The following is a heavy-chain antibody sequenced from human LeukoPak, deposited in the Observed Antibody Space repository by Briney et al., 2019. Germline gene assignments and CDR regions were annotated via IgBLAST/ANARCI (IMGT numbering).Heavy chain of an antibody. V-gene: IGHV3-23*01. J-gene: IGHJ4*02. CDR2: ISGSGGST. CDR3: AKAIAAAGVYYFDY. Sequence: PGGSLRLSCAASGFTFSLYSMNWVRQAPGKGLEWVSAISGSGGSTYYADSVKGRFTISRDNSKNTLYLQMNSLRAEDTAVYYCAKAIAAAGVYYFDYWGQGTLVTVSS. D-gene: IGHD6-13*01. CDR1: GFTFSLYS.